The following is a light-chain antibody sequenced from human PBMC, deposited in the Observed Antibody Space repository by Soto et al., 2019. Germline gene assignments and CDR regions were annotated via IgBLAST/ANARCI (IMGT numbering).Light chain of an antibody. Sequence: DIQMTQSPSSLSASVGDRVTITCRASQGFSNFLAWYQQKQGKVPKLLIYAASTLQSGVPSRFSGSGSGTDFTLTISSLQPEDVATYYCQKYNSAPSTFGQGTKLEIK. CDR2: AAS. CDR1: QGFSNF. CDR3: QKYNSAPST. V-gene: IGKV1-27*01. J-gene: IGKJ2*01.